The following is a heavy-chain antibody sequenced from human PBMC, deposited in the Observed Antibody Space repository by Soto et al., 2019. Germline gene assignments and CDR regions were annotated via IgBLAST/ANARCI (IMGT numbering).Heavy chain of an antibody. V-gene: IGHV4-31*03. CDR1: GGSISSGGYY. CDR3: ARGTPFDY. Sequence: SETLSLTCTFSGGSISSGGYYLSWIRQHPGKGLEWIGYIYYSGSTYYNPSLKSRVTISVDTSKNQFSLKLSSVTAADTAVYYCARGTPFDYWGQGTLVTVSS. J-gene: IGHJ4*02. CDR2: IYYSGST.